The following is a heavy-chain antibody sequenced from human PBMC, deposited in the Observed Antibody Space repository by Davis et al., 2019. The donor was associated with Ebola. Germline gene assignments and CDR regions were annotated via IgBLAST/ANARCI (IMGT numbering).Heavy chain of an antibody. CDR1: GYTFTSYG. CDR2: INPNSGGT. Sequence: ASVKVSCKASGYTFTSYGISWVRQAPGQGLEWMGWINPNSGGTNYAQKFQGWVTMTRDTSISTAYMELSRLRSDDTAVYYCARDKSSGMDVWGQGTTVTVSS. J-gene: IGHJ6*02. V-gene: IGHV1-2*04. CDR3: ARDKSSGMDV.